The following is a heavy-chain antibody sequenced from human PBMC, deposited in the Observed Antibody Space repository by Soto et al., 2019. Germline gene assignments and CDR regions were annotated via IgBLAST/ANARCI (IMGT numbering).Heavy chain of an antibody. V-gene: IGHV1-2*04. J-gene: IGHJ3*02. D-gene: IGHD4-17*01. CDR3: ARARLRWYTNDAFYX. CDR1: GYTFTGYY. Sequence: SVKVSCNASGYTFTGYYMHWVRQAPGQGLEWMGWIKPNSVGTNYAQKFQGWVTMTRDTSISTAYMELNRLRSDDTAVYYCARARLRWYTNDAFYXWGQVTRVTVS. CDR2: IKPNSVGT.